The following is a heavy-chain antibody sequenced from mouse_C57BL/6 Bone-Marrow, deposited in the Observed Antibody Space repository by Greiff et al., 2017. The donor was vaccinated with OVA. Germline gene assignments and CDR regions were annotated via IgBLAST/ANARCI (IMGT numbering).Heavy chain of an antibody. V-gene: IGHV1-59*01. CDR1: GYTFTSYW. D-gene: IGHD1-1*01. CDR2: IDPSDSYT. CDR3: ARGITTVAWYFDV. J-gene: IGHJ1*03. Sequence: QVQLQQPGAELVRPGTSVKLSCKASGYTFTSYWMHWVKQRPGQGLEWIGVIDPSDSYTNYNQKFKGKATLTVDTSSSTAYMQLSSLTSEDSAVYYCARGITTVAWYFDVWGTGTTVTVSS.